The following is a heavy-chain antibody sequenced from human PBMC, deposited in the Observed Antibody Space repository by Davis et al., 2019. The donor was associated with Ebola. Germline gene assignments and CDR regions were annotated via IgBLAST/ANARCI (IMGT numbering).Heavy chain of an antibody. D-gene: IGHD3-22*01. Sequence: SETLSLTCAVYGGSFSGYYWSWIRQPPGKGLEWIGEIIHSGSANYNPSLKSRVTISVDTSKNQFSLKVTSVTAADTAVYYCARLSVVLDYWGQGTLVTVSS. CDR3: ARLSVVLDY. J-gene: IGHJ4*02. CDR2: IIHSGSA. V-gene: IGHV4-34*12. CDR1: GGSFSGYY.